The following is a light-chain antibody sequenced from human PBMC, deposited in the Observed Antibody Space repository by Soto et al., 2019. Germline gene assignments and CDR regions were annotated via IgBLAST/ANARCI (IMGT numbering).Light chain of an antibody. CDR3: SSYTSSSTVV. CDR2: DVS. V-gene: IGLV2-14*01. CDR1: SIDVSSYNY. Sequence: QSALTQPASVSGSPGQSITISCTGTSIDVSSYNYVSWYQQHPGKAPKLMIYDVSNRPSGVSNRFSGSKSGNTASLTISGLQAEDDDDYYCSSYTSSSTVVFGGGTKLTVL. J-gene: IGLJ2*01.